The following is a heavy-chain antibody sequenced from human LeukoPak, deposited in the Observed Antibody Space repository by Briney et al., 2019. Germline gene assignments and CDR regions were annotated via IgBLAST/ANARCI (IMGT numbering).Heavy chain of an antibody. CDR3: TLKGGSGSYYGTDY. J-gene: IGHJ4*02. Sequence: GASVKVSRKASGGTFSSYAISWVRQAPGQGLEWMGRIIPILGIANYAQKFQGRVTITADKSTSTAYMELSSLRSEDTAVYYCTLKGGSGSYYGTDYWGQGTLVTVSS. CDR2: IIPILGIA. CDR1: GGTFSSYA. V-gene: IGHV1-69*04. D-gene: IGHD3-10*01.